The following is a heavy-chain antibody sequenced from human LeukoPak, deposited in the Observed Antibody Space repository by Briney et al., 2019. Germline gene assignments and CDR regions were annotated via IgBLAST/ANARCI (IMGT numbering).Heavy chain of an antibody. D-gene: IGHD2-2*02. Sequence: GGSLRLSCAASGFTFSSYALHWVRRAPRKGLEWVAVISFDGNNKYYARSVKGRSTIPKDNSKKTLYLQMNSLTTEDTAVYYCARDDVYPNPWGQGTLVTVSS. J-gene: IGHJ5*02. CDR2: ISFDGNNK. V-gene: IGHV3-30-3*01. CDR1: GFTFSSYA. CDR3: ARDDVYPNP.